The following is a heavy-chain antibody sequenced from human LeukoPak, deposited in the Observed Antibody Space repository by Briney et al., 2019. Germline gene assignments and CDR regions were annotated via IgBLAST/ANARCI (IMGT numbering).Heavy chain of an antibody. CDR1: GYTFTGYY. Sequence: GASVKVSCKASGYTFTGYYMHWVRQAPGQGLEWMGWINPNSGGTNYAEKFQGRVTMTRDTSISTAYMELSRLRSDDTAVYYCARENPGYSSGWYDYWGQGTLVTVSS. D-gene: IGHD6-19*01. V-gene: IGHV1-2*02. J-gene: IGHJ4*02. CDR3: ARENPGYSSGWYDY. CDR2: INPNSGGT.